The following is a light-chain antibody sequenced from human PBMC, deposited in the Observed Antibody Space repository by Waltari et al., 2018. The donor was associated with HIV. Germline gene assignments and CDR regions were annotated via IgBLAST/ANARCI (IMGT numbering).Light chain of an antibody. CDR1: SSDVGAYDR. CDR3: SSYTSSNIYV. J-gene: IGLJ1*01. Sequence: QSALTQPPSVSGSPGQSVTISCTGTSSDVGAYDRISWYHQPPRTAPKLLFYEVIYRPSGVPDRFSGSKSGNTASLTISGLQAEDEGDYYCSSYTSSNIYVFGTATTVTVL. V-gene: IGLV2-18*02. CDR2: EVI.